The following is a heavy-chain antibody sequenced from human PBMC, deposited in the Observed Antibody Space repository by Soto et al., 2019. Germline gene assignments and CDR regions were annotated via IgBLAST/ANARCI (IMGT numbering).Heavy chain of an antibody. D-gene: IGHD4-17*01. CDR1: GFTVSSNY. J-gene: IGHJ6*02. CDR3: ARWGTTVTTIWDADYYYGMDV. V-gene: IGHV3-53*04. Sequence: EVQLVESGGGLVQPGGSLRLSCAASGFTVSSNYMSWVRQAPGKGLEWVSVIYSGGSTYYADSVKGRFTISRHNSKNTLYLQMNSLRAEDTAVYYCARWGTTVTTIWDADYYYGMDVWGQGTTVTVSS. CDR2: IYSGGST.